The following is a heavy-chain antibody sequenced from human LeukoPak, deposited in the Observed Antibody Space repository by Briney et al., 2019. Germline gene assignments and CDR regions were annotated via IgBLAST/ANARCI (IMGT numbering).Heavy chain of an antibody. Sequence: GGSLRLSCAASGFTFSDYWMSWVRQAPGKGLEWVANIKQDGSEKDYVDSVRGRFTISRDNARSSLYLQVNSLRAEDTAAYYCARAYSGSYSAEANYFDYWGQGTLVTVSS. D-gene: IGHD1-26*01. CDR1: GFTFSDYW. CDR2: IKQDGSEK. J-gene: IGHJ4*02. V-gene: IGHV3-7*01. CDR3: ARAYSGSYSAEANYFDY.